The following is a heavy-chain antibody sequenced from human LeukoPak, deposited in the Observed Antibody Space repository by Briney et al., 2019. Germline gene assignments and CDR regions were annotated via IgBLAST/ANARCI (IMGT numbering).Heavy chain of an antibody. CDR3: AKVGLSSRSRYYMDV. V-gene: IGHV3-30*04. CDR2: ISYNGRNQ. Sequence: PGGSLRLSCSASGFTFSSYAMHWVRQAPGKGLEWVAVISYNGRNQNYADSVQGRFTISRDNSKNTLYLQMNSLRAEDTAVYYCAKVGLSSRSRYYMDVWGKGTTVTISS. J-gene: IGHJ6*03. CDR1: GFTFSSYA. D-gene: IGHD3-16*02.